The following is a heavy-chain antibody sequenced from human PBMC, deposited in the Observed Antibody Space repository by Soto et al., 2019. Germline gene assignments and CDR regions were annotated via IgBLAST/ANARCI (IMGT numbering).Heavy chain of an antibody. V-gene: IGHV3-23*01. D-gene: IGHD3-16*01. J-gene: IGHJ4*02. CDR1: GFTFSSYA. Sequence: EVQLLESGGGSVQPGGSLRLSCAASGFTFSSYAMHWVRRPPGKGLEWVSSISGSGGTAYYADSVKGRFSISRDSLVNTLQPQMNSLRTEGTAVYYCGKGRGKNRNFDYWGQGTLVTVSP. CDR2: ISGSGGTA. CDR3: GKGRGKNRNFDY.